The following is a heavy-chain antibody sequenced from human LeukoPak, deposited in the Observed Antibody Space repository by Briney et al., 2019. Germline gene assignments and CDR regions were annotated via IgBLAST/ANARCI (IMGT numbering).Heavy chain of an antibody. CDR2: VIPTLGIA. D-gene: IGHD5-18*01. CDR1: GGTFSNYV. Sequence: SVKVSCKASGGTFSNYVISWVRQAPGQGLEWVGRVIPTLGIANYAQSFQGRVTITADKSTGTAYMELSSLRSEDTAVYYCAREYGGAYSYGYYYWGQGTVVSVSS. CDR3: AREYGGAYSYGYYY. V-gene: IGHV1-69*04. J-gene: IGHJ4*02.